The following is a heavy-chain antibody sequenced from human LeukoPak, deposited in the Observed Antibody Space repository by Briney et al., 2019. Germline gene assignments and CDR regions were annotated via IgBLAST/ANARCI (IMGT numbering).Heavy chain of an antibody. Sequence: GGSLRLSCAASGFAVSSNYMSWVRQAPGKGPEWVSVIYSGGTTYYADSVKGRFIISRDNSKNTLYLQMNSLRADDTAVYFCAREVPATAMFFDYWAREPWSPSP. CDR3: AREVPATAMFFDY. CDR2: IYSGGTT. D-gene: IGHD2-2*01. J-gene: IGHJ4*02. CDR1: GFAVSSNY. V-gene: IGHV3-53*01.